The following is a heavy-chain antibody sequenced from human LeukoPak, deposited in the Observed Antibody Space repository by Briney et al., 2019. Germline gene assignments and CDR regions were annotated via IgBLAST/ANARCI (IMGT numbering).Heavy chain of an antibody. CDR1: GFTFSSYG. CDR3: ARGSTYDFWSGDALDV. CDR2: ISYDGSNK. V-gene: IGHV3-30*03. Sequence: GRSLRLSCAASGFTFSSYGMHWVRQAPGKGLEWVAVISYDGSNKYYADSVKGRFTISRDSSQKILNLQMNNLRVEDTAIYYCARGSTYDFWSGDALDVWGQGTMVTVAS. D-gene: IGHD3-3*01. J-gene: IGHJ3*01.